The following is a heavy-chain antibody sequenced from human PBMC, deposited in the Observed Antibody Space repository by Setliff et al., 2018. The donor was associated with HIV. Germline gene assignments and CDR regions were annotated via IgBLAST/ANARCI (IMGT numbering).Heavy chain of an antibody. J-gene: IGHJ3*02. CDR1: GGSISSGSYY. V-gene: IGHV4-39*01. CDR3: AVYFSAWDAFDI. Sequence: ASETLSLTCTVSGGSISSGSYYWGWIRQPPGKGLEWIGNIYYVGTTFYNPSLKSRVTISVDTSKNQFSLKLISVTAADTAVYYCAVYFSAWDAFDIWGQGTMVTVSS. D-gene: IGHD3-3*01. CDR2: IYYVGTT.